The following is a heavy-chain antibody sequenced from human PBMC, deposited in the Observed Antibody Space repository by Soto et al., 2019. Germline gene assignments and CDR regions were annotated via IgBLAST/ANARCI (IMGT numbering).Heavy chain of an antibody. CDR1: GGSISSGGYS. D-gene: IGHD4-4*01. J-gene: IGHJ4*02. V-gene: IGHV4-30-2*01. Sequence: QLQLQESGSGLVKPSQTLSLTCAVSGGSISSGGYSWSWIRQPPGKGLEWIGYIYHSGSTYYNPSLKSRVTISVDRSKNQFSLKLSSVTAADTAVYYCAVLSYSNGGHYFDYWGQGTLVTVSS. CDR3: AVLSYSNGGHYFDY. CDR2: IYHSGST.